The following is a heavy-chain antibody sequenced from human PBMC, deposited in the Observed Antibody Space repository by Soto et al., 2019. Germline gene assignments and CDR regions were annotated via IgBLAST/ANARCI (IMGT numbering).Heavy chain of an antibody. V-gene: IGHV3-30-3*01. Sequence: GGSLRLSCAASGFTFSSYAMHWVRQAPGKGLEWVAVISYDGSNKYYADSVKGRFTISRDNSKNTLYLQMNSLRAEDTAVYYCARDGSSGWYLNYYGMDVWGQGTTVTVSS. CDR1: GFTFSSYA. CDR3: ARDGSSGWYLNYYGMDV. J-gene: IGHJ6*02. CDR2: ISYDGSNK. D-gene: IGHD6-19*01.